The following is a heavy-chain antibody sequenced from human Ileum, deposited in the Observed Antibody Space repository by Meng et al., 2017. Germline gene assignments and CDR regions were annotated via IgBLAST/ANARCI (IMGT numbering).Heavy chain of an antibody. Sequence: SEILSSPCNVPGGSISKSNYFWCWIRQSPGERLELIGYIYYTGNSNYTPALQSRVTMSVDTSKNQFSLNMNSVTAADTAVYYCVRSIGYDADNFQHWGQGTLVTVSS. V-gene: IGHV4-61*01. CDR3: VRSIGYDADNFQH. J-gene: IGHJ1*01. CDR1: GGSISKSNYF. D-gene: IGHD2-21*01. CDR2: IYYTGNS.